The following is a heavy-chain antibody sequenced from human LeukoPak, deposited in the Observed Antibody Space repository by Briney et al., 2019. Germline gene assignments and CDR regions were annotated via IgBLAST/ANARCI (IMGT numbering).Heavy chain of an antibody. CDR3: AKDRYSGTYPPYYFDY. J-gene: IGHJ4*02. V-gene: IGHV3-30*18. Sequence: GGSLRLSCAASGFTFSDYYMSWIRQAPGKGLEWVAVMSYDGTNKYYADSVKGRFTISRDNSKNTLYLQMNSLRAEDTAVYYCAKDRYSGTYPPYYFDYWGQGTLVTVSS. CDR2: MSYDGTNK. D-gene: IGHD1-26*01. CDR1: GFTFSDYY.